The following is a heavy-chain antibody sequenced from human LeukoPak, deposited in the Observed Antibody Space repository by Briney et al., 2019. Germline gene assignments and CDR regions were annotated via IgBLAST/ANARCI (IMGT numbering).Heavy chain of an antibody. D-gene: IGHD6-19*01. CDR2: LYWDDDT. J-gene: IGHJ4*02. CDR3: AHGSGWLFHY. V-gene: IGHV2-5*02. Sequence: GPTLVNAAQTLTLTGTFSGCARHTPAEGVGWFRQPPGKALDWLTLLYWDDDTHYRPSLQSRLTLTKATSKNQVVLTMTDMDPVDTATYFCAHGSGWLFHYWSQGTLVTASS. CDR1: GCARHTPAEG.